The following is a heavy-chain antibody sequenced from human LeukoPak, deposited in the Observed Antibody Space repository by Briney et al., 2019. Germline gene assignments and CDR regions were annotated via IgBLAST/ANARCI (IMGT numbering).Heavy chain of an antibody. V-gene: IGHV3-7*01. J-gene: IGHJ4*02. CDR2: IQPDGSKT. CDR1: RFTFTNYR. Sequence: PGRSMRLSSAASRFTFTNYRTGWVRQAQGKGLEWVANIQPDGSKTYYVGSVRGRFTIARDNAKNLLYLHMNSLRAEDTAVYYCARITGTFDYWGQGTLVTVSS. CDR3: ARITGTFDY. D-gene: IGHD1-20*01.